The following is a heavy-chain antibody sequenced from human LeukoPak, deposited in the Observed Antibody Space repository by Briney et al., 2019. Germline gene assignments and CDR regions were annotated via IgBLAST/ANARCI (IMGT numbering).Heavy chain of an antibody. D-gene: IGHD6-13*01. Sequence: SETLALTCTVSGDPISGYGNYKWSWIRQPPGKGLAWIGYIHYHGSTNSNPSLKSRVTISVDTSKNQFSLKLSSVTAADTAVYYCAREYSGFDYWGQGTLVTVSS. CDR1: GDPISGYGNYK. J-gene: IGHJ4*02. CDR3: AREYSGFDY. CDR2: IHYHGST. V-gene: IGHV4-61*01.